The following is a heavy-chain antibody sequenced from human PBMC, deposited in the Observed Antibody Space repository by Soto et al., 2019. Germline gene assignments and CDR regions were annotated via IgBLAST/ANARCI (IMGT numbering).Heavy chain of an antibody. V-gene: IGHV3-23*01. CDR3: AKQRGVAVAGFLGWYFDL. CDR1: GFTFSSYA. J-gene: IGHJ2*01. CDR2: ISGSGGST. D-gene: IGHD6-19*01. Sequence: GGSLRLSCAASGFTFSSYAMSWVRQAPGKGLEWVSAISGSGGSTYYADSVKGRFTISRDNSKNTLYLQMNSLRAEDTAVYYCAKQRGVAVAGFLGWYFDLWGRGTLVTVSS.